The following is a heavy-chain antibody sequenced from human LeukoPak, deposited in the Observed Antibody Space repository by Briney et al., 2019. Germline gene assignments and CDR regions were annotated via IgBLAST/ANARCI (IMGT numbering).Heavy chain of an antibody. CDR3: AREISRTGAFDI. Sequence: GGSLRLSCAASGLTVSSNYMSWVRQAPGKGLEWVSVIYSGGSTYYADSVKGRFTISRDNSKNTLYLQMNSLRAEDTAVYYCAREISRTGAFDIWGQGTMVTVSS. D-gene: IGHD3-3*02. J-gene: IGHJ3*02. CDR2: IYSGGST. V-gene: IGHV3-53*05. CDR1: GLTVSSNY.